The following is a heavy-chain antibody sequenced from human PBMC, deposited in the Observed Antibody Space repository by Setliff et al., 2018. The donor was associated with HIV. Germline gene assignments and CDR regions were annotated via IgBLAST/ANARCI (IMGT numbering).Heavy chain of an antibody. CDR1: GGSFSGYY. V-gene: IGHV4-34*01. D-gene: IGHD3-22*01. CDR3: ARLTTTYYYDSSAYYHPV. CDR2: INHSGRV. Sequence: PSETLSLTCAVYGGSFSGYYWTWIRQSPGRGLEWIGDINHSGRVNDNPSLKSRVTISVDTSKNQFSLKLSSVTAADTAVFYCARLTTTYYYDSSAYYHPVWGQGTLVTVSS. J-gene: IGHJ4*02.